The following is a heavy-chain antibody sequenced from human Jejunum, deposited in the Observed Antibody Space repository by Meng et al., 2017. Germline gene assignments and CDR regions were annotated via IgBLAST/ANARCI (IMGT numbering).Heavy chain of an antibody. CDR1: GDSVSSNSAA. D-gene: IGHD3-22*01. CDR3: TSGEYYDSSGYYAFDI. Sequence: SQTLSLTCAISGDSVSSNSAAWNWIRQSPSRGLEWLGRTYYRSRWYNDYIVSLKSRITINPDTSKNQFSLHLSSVTPDDTAVYFCTSGEYYDSSGYYAFDIWGQGTTVTVAS. CDR2: TYYRSRWYN. V-gene: IGHV6-1*01. J-gene: IGHJ3*02.